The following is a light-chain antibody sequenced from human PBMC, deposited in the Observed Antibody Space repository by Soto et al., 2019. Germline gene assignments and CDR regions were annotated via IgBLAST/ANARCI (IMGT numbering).Light chain of an antibody. CDR1: SSDVGGYNY. CDR3: SSYTSSSTGVV. J-gene: IGLJ2*01. V-gene: IGLV2-14*01. Sequence: QSVLTQPASVSGSPGQSITISCTGTSSDVGGYNYVSWYQHHPGKAPKLMIYEVSNRPSGVSNRFSGSKSANTASLTISGLQAEDEADYYCSSYTSSSTGVVFGGGTKLTVL. CDR2: EVS.